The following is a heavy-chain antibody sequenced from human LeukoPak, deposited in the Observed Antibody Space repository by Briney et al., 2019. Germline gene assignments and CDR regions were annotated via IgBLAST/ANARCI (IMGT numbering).Heavy chain of an antibody. V-gene: IGHV1-2*02. Sequence: SGTVSCKPSVYTFTGYYMLRVRQAPGQRRKGRGGINPNSGGTNYAQKFQGRVTMSRDTSISTAYMELSRLRSDDTAVYDCARDLEGYCSGGSCYDLDAFDIWGQGTMVTVSS. CDR1: VYTFTGYY. CDR3: ARDLEGYCSGGSCYDLDAFDI. D-gene: IGHD2-15*01. CDR2: INPNSGGT. J-gene: IGHJ3*02.